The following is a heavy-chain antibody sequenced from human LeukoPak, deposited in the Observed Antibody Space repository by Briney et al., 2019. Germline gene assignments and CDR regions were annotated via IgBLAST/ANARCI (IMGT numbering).Heavy chain of an antibody. CDR2: IYYSGST. V-gene: IGHV4-59*08. CDR3: ARQTRDFSYFDY. D-gene: IGHD3-3*01. Sequence: PSETLSLTCTVSGGSISSYYWSWIRQPPGKGLEWIGYIYYSGSTNYNPSLMSRVTISVDTSKNQFSLKLTSVTAADTAVYYCARQTRDFSYFDYWGQGTLVTVSS. CDR1: GGSISSYY. J-gene: IGHJ4*02.